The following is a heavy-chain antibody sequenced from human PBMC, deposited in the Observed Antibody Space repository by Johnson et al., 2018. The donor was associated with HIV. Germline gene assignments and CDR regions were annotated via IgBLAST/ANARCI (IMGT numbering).Heavy chain of an antibody. D-gene: IGHD5-24*01. CDR2: ISYDGSNK. CDR3: ARDLGPDGAFDI. CDR1: GFTFSSYA. Sequence: QMLLVESGGGVVQPGRSLRLSCAASGFTFSSYAMHWVRQAPGTGLEWVAVISYDGSNKYYADSVKGRFTISRDNSKNTLYLQMNSLRAEDTAVYYCARDLGPDGAFDIWGQGTMVTVSS. V-gene: IGHV3-30-3*01. J-gene: IGHJ3*02.